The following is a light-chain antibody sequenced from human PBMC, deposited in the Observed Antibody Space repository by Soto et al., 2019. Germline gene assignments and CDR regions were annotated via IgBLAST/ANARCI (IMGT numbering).Light chain of an antibody. CDR2: DVS. V-gene: IGLV2-11*01. CDR1: SSDVGGYNY. Sequence: QSALTQPRSVSGSPGQSVTISCTGTSSDVGGYNYVSWYQQHPGKAPKLMIYDVSKRPSGVPDRFSGSKSGNTASLTISGLQAGDEADYYCCSYAGSYTGVFGGGTKVTVL. J-gene: IGLJ2*01. CDR3: CSYAGSYTGV.